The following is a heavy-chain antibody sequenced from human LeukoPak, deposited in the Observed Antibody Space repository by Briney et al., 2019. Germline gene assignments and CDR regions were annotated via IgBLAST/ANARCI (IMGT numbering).Heavy chain of an antibody. CDR1: GFTFSSHW. CDR3: ARGGQYSPY. J-gene: IGHJ4*02. V-gene: IGHV3-7*04. D-gene: IGHD5-18*01. Sequence: GGSLRLSCAASGFTFSSHWMTWARQAPGKGLEWVANIKEDGSEKHSVDSVKGRFTISRDNAKNSLYLQMTSLRGEDTAVYYCARGGQYSPYWGQGTLVTVSS. CDR2: IKEDGSEK.